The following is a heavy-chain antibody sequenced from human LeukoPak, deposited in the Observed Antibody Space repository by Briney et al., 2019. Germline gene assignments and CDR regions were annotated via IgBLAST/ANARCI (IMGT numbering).Heavy chain of an antibody. CDR3: ARRRLGYYFDY. V-gene: IGHV4-34*01. CDR2: INPKGST. CDR1: GGSFSGYY. J-gene: IGHJ4*02. D-gene: IGHD5-24*01. Sequence: SETLSLTCGVYGGSFSGYYWSWIRQPPGKGLEWIGEINPKGSTNYNPSLKSRVTLSADTSKNQFSLTLNSVTAADTAVYYCARRRLGYYFDYWGQGTLVTVSS.